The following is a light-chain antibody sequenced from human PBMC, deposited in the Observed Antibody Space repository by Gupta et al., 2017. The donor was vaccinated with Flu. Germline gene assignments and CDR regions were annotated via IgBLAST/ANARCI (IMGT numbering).Light chain of an antibody. CDR1: SSNIGSNY. V-gene: IGLV1-47*01. Sequence: QSVLPQPPSASGTPGQTVTILCSGSSSNIGSNYVYWYQQLPGTAPKLLIYRNNQRPSGVPDRFSGSKSGTSASLAISGLRSEDEADYYCAAWDDSLSGRVFGGGTKLTVL. J-gene: IGLJ2*01. CDR3: AAWDDSLSGRV. CDR2: RNN.